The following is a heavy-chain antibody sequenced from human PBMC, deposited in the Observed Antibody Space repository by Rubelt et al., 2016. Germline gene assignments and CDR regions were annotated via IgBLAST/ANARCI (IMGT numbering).Heavy chain of an antibody. V-gene: IGHV4-59*01. CDR3: VRAVGPSTRVDI. CDR2: VYYTGKA. Sequence: QVQLQESGPGLVKPSETLSLTCTVSGGSISTYSWTWVRQSPGKGLEWIGYVYYTGKADYNPPLRSRVTIAVDNSKSQFSRGLTAMAAAETAVYYCVRAVGPSTRVDIWGPGIPVTVSS. D-gene: IGHD2-2*01. J-gene: IGHJ4*02. CDR1: GGSISTYS.